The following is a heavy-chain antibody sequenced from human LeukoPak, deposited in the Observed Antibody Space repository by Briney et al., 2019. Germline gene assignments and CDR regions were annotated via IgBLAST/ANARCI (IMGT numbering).Heavy chain of an antibody. CDR1: GYTFTSYY. J-gene: IGHJ5*02. CDR2: INPSGGST. D-gene: IGHD3-10*01. V-gene: IGHV1-46*01. CDR3: ARDPSTIYGSGSSNWFDP. Sequence: ASVKVSCKASGYTFTSYYMHWVRQAPGQGPEWMGIINPSGGSTSYAQKFQGRVTMTRDTSTSTVYMELSSLRSEDTAVYYCARDPSTIYGSGSSNWFDPWGQGTLVTVSS.